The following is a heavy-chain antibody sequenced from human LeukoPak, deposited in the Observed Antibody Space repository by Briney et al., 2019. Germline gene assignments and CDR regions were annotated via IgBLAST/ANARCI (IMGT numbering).Heavy chain of an antibody. CDR3: ATHPKYYYDSSGYYRAEYFQH. D-gene: IGHD3-22*01. Sequence: ASVKVSCKVSGYTLTELSMHWVRQAPGKGLEWMGGFYPEDGETIYAQKFQGRVTMTEDTSTDTAYMELSSLRSEDTAVYYCATHPKYYYDSSGYYRAEYFQHWGQGTLVTVSS. J-gene: IGHJ1*01. V-gene: IGHV1-24*01. CDR1: GYTLTELS. CDR2: FYPEDGET.